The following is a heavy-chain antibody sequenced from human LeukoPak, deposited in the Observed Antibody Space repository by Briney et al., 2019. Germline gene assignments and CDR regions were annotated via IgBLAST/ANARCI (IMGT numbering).Heavy chain of an antibody. CDR3: ARSIAVTGRGTSWWFDP. D-gene: IGHD6-19*01. CDR1: GYTFTGYY. Sequence: ASVRVSCKASGYTFTGYYMHWVRQAPGQGVEWMGWINLNTGYTNYAQNFQGWVTMTRDTSISTAYMELSRLRSDDTAVYYCARSIAVTGRGTSWWFDPRGQGTLVTVSS. V-gene: IGHV1-2*04. J-gene: IGHJ5*02. CDR2: INLNTGYT.